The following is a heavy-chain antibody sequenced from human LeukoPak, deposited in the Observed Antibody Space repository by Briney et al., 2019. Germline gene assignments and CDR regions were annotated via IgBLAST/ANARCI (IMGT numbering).Heavy chain of an antibody. V-gene: IGHV3-11*04. D-gene: IGHD6-13*01. CDR3: AREGSWYAYWDY. CDR2: ISTSGSTI. Sequence: PGGSLRLSCAASGFTFSDYYMSWVRQAPGKGLEWVSYISTSGSTIYYADSVRGRFTISRDNAKNSLYLQMNSLRVEDTAVYYCAREGSWYAYWDYWGQGTLVTVSS. CDR1: GFTFSDYY. J-gene: IGHJ4*02.